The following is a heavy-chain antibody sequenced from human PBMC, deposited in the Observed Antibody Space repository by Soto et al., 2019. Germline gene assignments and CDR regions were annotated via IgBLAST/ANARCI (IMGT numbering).Heavy chain of an antibody. CDR3: AKDYYYYGSGSYLSYNWFDP. CDR1: GFTFSSYA. D-gene: IGHD3-10*01. J-gene: IGHJ5*02. V-gene: IGHV3-23*01. Sequence: GGSLRLSCAASGFTFSSYAMSWVRQAPGKGLEWVSAISVSGGSTYYADSVKGRFTISRDNSKNTLYLQMNSLRAEDTAVYYCAKDYYYYGSGSYLSYNWFDPWGQGTLVTVSS. CDR2: ISVSGGST.